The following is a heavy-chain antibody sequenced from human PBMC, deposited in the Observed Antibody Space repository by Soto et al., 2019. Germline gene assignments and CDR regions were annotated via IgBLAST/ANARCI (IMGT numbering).Heavy chain of an antibody. CDR1: GGSISSYY. CDR3: ARRPGCGFDSGPSYSSYIDV. V-gene: IGHV4-59*08. Sequence: SETLSLTCTVSGGSISSYYWSWIRQPPGKGLEWIGHIYYGGSTNYNPSLKSRVTISVDTSKNQFSLKLSSVTAADTAVYYCARRPGCGFDSGPSYSSYIDVWGQGTTLIVS. J-gene: IGHJ6*03. CDR2: IYYGGST. D-gene: IGHD5-12*01.